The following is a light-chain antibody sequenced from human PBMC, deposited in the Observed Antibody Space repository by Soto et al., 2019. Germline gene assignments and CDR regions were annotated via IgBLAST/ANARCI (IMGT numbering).Light chain of an antibody. V-gene: IGLV2-11*01. CDR2: DVS. CDR3: CSYAGSYTPSYV. J-gene: IGLJ1*01. Sequence: QSALTQPRSVSGSPGQSVTISCTGNNNDVGVYNYVSWYQQHPGKVPKLMIYDVSKRPSGVPDRFSGSKSGNSASLTISWLQAEDEADYYCCSYAGSYTPSYVFGTGTKVTVL. CDR1: NNDVGVYNY.